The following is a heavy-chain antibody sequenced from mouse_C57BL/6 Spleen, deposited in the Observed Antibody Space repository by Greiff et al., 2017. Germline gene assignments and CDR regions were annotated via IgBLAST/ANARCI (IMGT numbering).Heavy chain of an antibody. Sequence: EVHLVESGGDLVKPGGSLKLSCAASGFTFSSYGMSWVRQTPDKRLEWVATISSGGSYTYYPDSVKGRFTISRDNAKNTLYLQMSSLKSEDTAMYYCARQEELGRAWFAYWGQGTLVTVSA. CDR2: ISSGGSYT. CDR1: GFTFSSYG. J-gene: IGHJ3*01. V-gene: IGHV5-6*01. CDR3: ARQEELGRAWFAY. D-gene: IGHD4-1*01.